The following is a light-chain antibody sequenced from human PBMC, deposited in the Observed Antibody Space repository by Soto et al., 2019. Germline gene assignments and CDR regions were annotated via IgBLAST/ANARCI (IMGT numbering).Light chain of an antibody. V-gene: IGLV1-40*01. CDR3: QSHDSSLSAVV. Sequence: VVTQPPSVSGAPGQRVTISCTGSNSNIGAGFDVHWYQQLPGTAPKLLIHSNSNRPSGVPDRFSGSKSGTSASLAITGLQAEDEADYYCQSHDSSLSAVVFGGGTKLTVL. CDR2: SNS. CDR1: NSNIGAGFD. J-gene: IGLJ2*01.